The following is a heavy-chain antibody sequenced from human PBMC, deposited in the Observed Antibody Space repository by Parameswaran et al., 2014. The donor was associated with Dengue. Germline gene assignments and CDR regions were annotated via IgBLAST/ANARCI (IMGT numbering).Heavy chain of an antibody. D-gene: IGHD2-2*02. CDR3: ARGQNDIVVVPAAIAV. CDR2: INTNTGNP. V-gene: IGHV7-4-1*02. J-gene: IGHJ6*02. Sequence: WVRQAPGQGLEWMGWINTNTGNPTYAQGFTGRFVFSLDTSVSTAYLQISSLKAEDTAVYYCARGQNDIVVVPAAIAVWGQGTTVTVSS.